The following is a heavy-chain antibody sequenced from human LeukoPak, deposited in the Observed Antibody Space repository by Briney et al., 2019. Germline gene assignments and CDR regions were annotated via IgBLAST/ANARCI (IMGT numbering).Heavy chain of an antibody. CDR2: IIPIFGTA. Sequence: SVKVSCKASGGTFSSYAISWVRQAPGQGLEWMGGIIPIFGTANYAQKFQGRVTITADESTSTAYMELSSLRSEDTAVYYCARGDGSGSQFYYYYGMDVWGKGTTVTVSS. D-gene: IGHD3-10*01. CDR3: ARGDGSGSQFYYYYGMDV. CDR1: GGTFSSYA. J-gene: IGHJ6*04. V-gene: IGHV1-69*01.